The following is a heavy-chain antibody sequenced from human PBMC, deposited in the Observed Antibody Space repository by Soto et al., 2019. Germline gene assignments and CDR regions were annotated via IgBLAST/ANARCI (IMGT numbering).Heavy chain of an antibody. CDR2: IYYSGST. CDR3: ARASIAAYYYYGMDV. D-gene: IGHD6-6*01. Sequence: SETLSLTCTVSGGSISSYYWSWIRQPPGKGLEWIGYIYYSGSTNYNPSLKSRVTISVDTSKNQFSLKLSSVTAADTAVYYCARASIAAYYYYGMDVWGQGTTVTVSS. V-gene: IGHV4-59*01. J-gene: IGHJ6*02. CDR1: GGSISSYY.